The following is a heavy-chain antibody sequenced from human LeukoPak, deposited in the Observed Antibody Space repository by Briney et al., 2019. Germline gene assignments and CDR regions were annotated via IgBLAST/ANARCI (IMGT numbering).Heavy chain of an antibody. CDR1: GGSLSSYY. V-gene: IGHV4-39*05. CDR3: SIIESDFWSGYRPDYYYGMDV. CDR2: IFYNGSP. J-gene: IGHJ6*02. Sequence: SETPSPTCPLSGGSLSSYYRGWVRPPPGEGLEGDWSIFYNGSPYYNPSLKSRVTISVDTSKNQFSLKLSSVTAADTAVYYCSIIESDFWSGYRPDYYYGMDVWGQGTTVTVSS. D-gene: IGHD3-3*01.